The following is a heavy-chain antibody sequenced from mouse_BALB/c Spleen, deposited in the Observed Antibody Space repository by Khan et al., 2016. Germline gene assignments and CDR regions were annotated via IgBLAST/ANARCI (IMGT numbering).Heavy chain of an antibody. D-gene: IGHD1-1*01. V-gene: IGHV3-8*02. J-gene: IGHJ4*01. Sequence: EVQLLESGPSLVKPSQTLSLTCSVTGDSITSCYWNWIRKFPGNKLEYMGYISHSGSTYYNPPLKSRISITRDTSKNQSYLQLNSVTTADTAAFYCARCDGSTYVGGIDYWGQGTSVTVSA. CDR1: GDSITSCY. CDR2: ISHSGST. CDR3: ARCDGSTYVGGIDY.